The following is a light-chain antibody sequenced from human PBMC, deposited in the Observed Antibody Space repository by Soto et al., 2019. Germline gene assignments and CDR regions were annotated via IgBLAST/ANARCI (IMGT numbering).Light chain of an antibody. CDR3: QTWGTGIWV. J-gene: IGLJ3*02. CDR1: SGHSSYA. V-gene: IGLV4-69*01. Sequence: QLVLTQSPSASASLGASVKLTCTLNSGHSSYAIAWHQQQPEKGPRYLMKLNSDGSHSKGDGIPDRFSGSSSGAERYLTISSLQSEDEADYYCQTWGTGIWVFGGWTKLTVL. CDR2: LNSDGSH.